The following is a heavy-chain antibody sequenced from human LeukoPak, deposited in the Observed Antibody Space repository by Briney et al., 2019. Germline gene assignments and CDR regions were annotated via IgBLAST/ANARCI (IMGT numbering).Heavy chain of an antibody. J-gene: IGHJ4*02. Sequence: GGSLRLSCAASGFTFSSYAMHWVRQTPGKGLEWVAVISYDGTNKFDVDSVKGRFTISRDNSKNTLYLQMNTLRTEDTAVYYCAKSIFGVVGLDYWGQGTLVTVSS. CDR2: ISYDGTNK. D-gene: IGHD3-3*01. V-gene: IGHV3-30*04. CDR1: GFTFSSYA. CDR3: AKSIFGVVGLDY.